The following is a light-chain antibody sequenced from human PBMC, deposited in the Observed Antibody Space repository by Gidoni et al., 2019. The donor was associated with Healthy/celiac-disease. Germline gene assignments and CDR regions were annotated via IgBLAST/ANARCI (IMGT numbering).Light chain of an antibody. CDR1: QRVSSY. J-gene: IGKJ4*01. V-gene: IGKV3-11*01. CDR3: QQRSNWPPSLT. Sequence: EIVLTQSLATLSLSPGERATLSCRASQRVSSYLAWYQQKPGQAPRLLIYDASNRATGIPARFSGSGSGTDFTLTISSLEPEDFAVYYCQQRSNWPPSLTFGGGTKVEIK. CDR2: DAS.